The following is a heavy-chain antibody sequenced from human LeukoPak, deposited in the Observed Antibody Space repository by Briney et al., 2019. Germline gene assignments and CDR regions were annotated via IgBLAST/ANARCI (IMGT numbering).Heavy chain of an antibody. Sequence: GGSLRLSCAASGFTFSSYAMSWVRQAPGKGLEWVSGISGTGGNTYYTDSVKGRFTVSRDNSKNTLSLQMNSLRAEDTAVFYCAKDREYSGSYRPGPTRYYYGMDVWGQGTTVTVS. CDR2: ISGTGGNT. J-gene: IGHJ6*02. CDR1: GFTFSSYA. V-gene: IGHV3-23*01. D-gene: IGHD1-26*01. CDR3: AKDREYSGSYRPGPTRYYYGMDV.